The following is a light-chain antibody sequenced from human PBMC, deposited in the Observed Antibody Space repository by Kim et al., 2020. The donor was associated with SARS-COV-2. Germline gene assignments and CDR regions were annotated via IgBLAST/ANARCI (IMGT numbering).Light chain of an antibody. Sequence: ASIEDRVTIPCRARHSISSYLHWYQQKPGKAPKLLIYAASNLQSGVPSNFSGSGTGTDFTLTISSLQPKDFATYYCQQSYSSPKTFGQGTKVDIK. CDR2: AAS. CDR3: QQSYSSPKT. J-gene: IGKJ1*01. CDR1: HSISSY. V-gene: IGKV1-39*01.